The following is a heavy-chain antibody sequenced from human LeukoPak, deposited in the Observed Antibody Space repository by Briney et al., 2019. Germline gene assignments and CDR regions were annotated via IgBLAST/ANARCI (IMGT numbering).Heavy chain of an antibody. CDR3: AKDNSGSYILDY. CDR1: GFTFDDYA. Sequence: GGSLRFSWAASGFTFDDYAMHWVRQAPGKGLEGVSGISWNSGSIGYADSVKGRFTISRDNAKNSLYLQMNSLRAEDTALYYCAKDNSGSYILDYWGQGTLVTVSS. J-gene: IGHJ4*02. CDR2: ISWNSGSI. V-gene: IGHV3-9*01. D-gene: IGHD1-26*01.